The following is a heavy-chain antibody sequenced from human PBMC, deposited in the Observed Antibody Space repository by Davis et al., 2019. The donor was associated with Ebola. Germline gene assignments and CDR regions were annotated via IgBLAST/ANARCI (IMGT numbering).Heavy chain of an antibody. CDR2: INPNSGGT. Sequence: ASVKVSCKASGGTFSSYAISWVRQAPGQGLEWMGWINPNSGGTNYAQKFQGRVTMTRDTSISTAYMELSRLTSDDTAIYYCARDRGDCTSTSCYTWNWFDPWGQGTLVTVSS. CDR3: ARDRGDCTSTSCYTWNWFDP. D-gene: IGHD2-2*02. J-gene: IGHJ5*02. V-gene: IGHV1-2*02. CDR1: GGTFSSYA.